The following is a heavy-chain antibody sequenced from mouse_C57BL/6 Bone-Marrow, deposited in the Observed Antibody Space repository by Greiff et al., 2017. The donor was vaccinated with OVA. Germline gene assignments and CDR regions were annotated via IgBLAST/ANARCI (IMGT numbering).Heavy chain of an antibody. V-gene: IGHV1-61*01. J-gene: IGHJ2*01. CDR1: GYTFTSYW. D-gene: IGHD6-2*01. CDR3: ARFSGHEGFDY. Sequence: QVQLQQPGAELVRPGSSVKLSCKASGYTFTSYWMDWVKQRPGQGLEWIGNIYPSDSETHYNQKFKDKATLTVDKSSSTAYMQLSSLTSEDSAVYYCARFSGHEGFDYWGQGTTLTVSS. CDR2: IYPSDSET.